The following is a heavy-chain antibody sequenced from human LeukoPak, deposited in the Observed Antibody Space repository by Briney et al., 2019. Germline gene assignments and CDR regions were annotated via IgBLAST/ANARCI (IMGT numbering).Heavy chain of an antibody. Sequence: GGSLRLSCAASGFNFRKYWMQWVRQVPGKGLVWVSEINPDGDYSGHSNSVRGRFTISRDNAKNTLYLQMTSLSAEDTTVYYCARSLGDWGQGTLVSVSS. J-gene: IGHJ4*01. CDR2: INPDGDYS. CDR3: ARSLGD. CDR1: GFNFRKYW. V-gene: IGHV3-74*01. D-gene: IGHD3-16*01.